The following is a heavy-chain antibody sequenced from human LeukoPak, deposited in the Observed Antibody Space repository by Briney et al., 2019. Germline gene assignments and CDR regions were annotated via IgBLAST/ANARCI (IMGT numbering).Heavy chain of an antibody. CDR2: IRSKAYGGTT. D-gene: IGHD2-2*01. J-gene: IGHJ3*02. CDR3: TRGWVVVPAAIDAFDI. V-gene: IGHV3-49*04. Sequence: PGRSLRLSCTASGFTFGDYAMSWVRQAPGKGLEWVGFIRSKAYGGTTEYAASVKGRFTISRDDSKSIAYLQMNSLKTEDTAVYYCTRGWVVVPAAIDAFDIWGQGTMVTVSS. CDR1: GFTFGDYA.